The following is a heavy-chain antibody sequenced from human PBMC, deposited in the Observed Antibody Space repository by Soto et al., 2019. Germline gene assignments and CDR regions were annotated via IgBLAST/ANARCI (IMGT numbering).Heavy chain of an antibody. CDR3: ARGRRGTYDAFDI. Sequence: QVQLRESGPGLVKPSETLSLTCTVSSGSIGTYFWSWIRQPPGKGLEWIGYIYYSGTTNYNPALKRRVTIVLDTAKNQLSLRLSSVPAAYQAVYYCARGRRGTYDAFDIWGKGTLVTVYS. CDR2: IYYSGTT. CDR1: SGSIGTYF. D-gene: IGHD1-26*01. V-gene: IGHV4-59*01. J-gene: IGHJ3*02.